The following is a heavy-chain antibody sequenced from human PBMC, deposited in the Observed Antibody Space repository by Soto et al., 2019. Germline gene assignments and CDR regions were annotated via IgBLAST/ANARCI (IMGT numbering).Heavy chain of an antibody. V-gene: IGHV3-23*01. CDR1: GFTFSNYA. D-gene: IGHD2-21*02. CDR3: ANLAGVATGGD. CDR2: IGASGGSK. Sequence: DVQLLESGGGLVQPGGSLRLSCSVSGFTFSNYAMTWVRQAPGKGLEWLSGIGASGGSKYYADSVKGRFTISRDNSKNPLYLQMYSRRAEDTALYSCANLAGVATGGDWGQGTLVTVSS. J-gene: IGHJ4*02.